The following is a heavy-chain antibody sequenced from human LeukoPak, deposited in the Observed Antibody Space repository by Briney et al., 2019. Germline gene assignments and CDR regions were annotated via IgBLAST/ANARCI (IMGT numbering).Heavy chain of an antibody. Sequence: GGALTLSCAASLFXFSNYGFHWLRQAPGKGLEWLALIWYDGSNKSYADSVKGRFTISRDNSKNKVHLQMNSLRAEDTAVYYCASRRGVIVGDYWGQGTLVTVSS. D-gene: IGHD3-3*01. V-gene: IGHV3-33*01. CDR1: LFXFSNYG. CDR2: IWYDGSNK. CDR3: ASRRGVIVGDY. J-gene: IGHJ4*02.